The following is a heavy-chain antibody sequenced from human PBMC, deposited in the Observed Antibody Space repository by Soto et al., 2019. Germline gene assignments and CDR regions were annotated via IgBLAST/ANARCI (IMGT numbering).Heavy chain of an antibody. V-gene: IGHV3-21*01. CDR1: GFTFSDYT. J-gene: IGHJ6*02. CDR2: IGSSSCSS. D-gene: IGHD4-17*01. CDR3: ASGPRKDYGDYVLYYYYGMDV. Sequence: GGSLRLSCAASGFTFSDYTMNWVRQAPGKGLVWVSFIGSSSCSSYYADSVEGRFTISRDNASNALFLQMNSLRVEDTAVYYCASGPRKDYGDYVLYYYYGMDVWGQGTTVTVSS.